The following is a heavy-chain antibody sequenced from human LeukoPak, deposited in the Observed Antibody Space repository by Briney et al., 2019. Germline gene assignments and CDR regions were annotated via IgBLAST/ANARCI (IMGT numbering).Heavy chain of an antibody. CDR3: ARAIRHYDSSGTFDY. J-gene: IGHJ4*02. CDR1: GYSISSGYY. CDR2: IYHSGST. D-gene: IGHD3-22*01. V-gene: IGHV4-38-2*02. Sequence: KPSETLSLTCTVSGYSISSGYYWGWIRQPPGKGLGWIGNIYHSGSTYYNPSLKSRVTISLDTSKNQFSLKLSSVTAADTAVYYCARAIRHYDSSGTFDYWGQGTLVTVSS.